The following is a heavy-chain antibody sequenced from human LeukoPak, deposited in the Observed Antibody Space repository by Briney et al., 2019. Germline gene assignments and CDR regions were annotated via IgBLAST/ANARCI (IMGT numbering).Heavy chain of an antibody. D-gene: IGHD2-21*02. Sequence: GGSLRLSCAASGFTFSSYAMSWVRQAPGKGLEWVGRIQSKTDSGTTDYAAPVKGRFTISRDDSKNTLYLQMNSLKTDDTAVYYCTTELYCGGDCYPGAWGQGTLVTVSS. CDR1: GFTFSSYA. V-gene: IGHV3-15*01. J-gene: IGHJ5*02. CDR3: TTELYCGGDCYPGA. CDR2: IQSKTDSGTT.